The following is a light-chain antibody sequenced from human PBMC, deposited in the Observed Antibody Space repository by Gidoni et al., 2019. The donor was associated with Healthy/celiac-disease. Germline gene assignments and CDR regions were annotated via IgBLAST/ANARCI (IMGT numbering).Light chain of an antibody. J-gene: IGKJ1*01. V-gene: IGKV1-39*01. CDR3: QQSYSTPPT. Sequence: DIQVTQSPSSLSASGADRVTIPCRASQSISSYLNWYQQKPGKAPKLMIYAASSLQSGVPSRFSGSGSGTDFTLTISSLQPEEFATYYCQQSYSTPPTFGQGTKVEIK. CDR2: AAS. CDR1: QSISSY.